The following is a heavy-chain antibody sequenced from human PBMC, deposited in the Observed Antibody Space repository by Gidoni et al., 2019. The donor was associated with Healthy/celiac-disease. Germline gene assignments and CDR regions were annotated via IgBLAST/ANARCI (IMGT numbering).Heavy chain of an antibody. CDR1: GFTFRSYG. V-gene: IGHV3-33*01. D-gene: IGHD4-17*01. CDR2: IWYDGSNK. J-gene: IGHJ3*02. Sequence: QVQLVESGGGVVQPGRSLRLSCAASGFTFRSYGMHWVRQAPGKGLEWVAVIWYDGSNKYYADSVKGRFTISRDNSKNTLYLQMNSLRAEDTAVYYCAREYRRGGDYVGRAAFDIWGQGTMVTVSS. CDR3: AREYRRGGDYVGRAAFDI.